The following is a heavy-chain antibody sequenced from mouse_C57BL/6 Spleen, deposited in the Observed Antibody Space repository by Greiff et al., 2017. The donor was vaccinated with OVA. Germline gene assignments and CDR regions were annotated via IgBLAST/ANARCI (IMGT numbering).Heavy chain of an antibody. D-gene: IGHD2-14*01. Sequence: VKLMESGAELVKPGASVKISCKASGYAFSSYWMNWVKQRPGKGLEWIGQIYPGDGDTNYNGKFKGKATLTADKSSSTAYMQLSSLTSGDSAVYFCARDRGDREYAMDYWGKGTSVTVSS. CDR2: IYPGDGDT. CDR3: ARDRGDREYAMDY. V-gene: IGHV1-80*01. J-gene: IGHJ4*01. CDR1: GYAFSSYW.